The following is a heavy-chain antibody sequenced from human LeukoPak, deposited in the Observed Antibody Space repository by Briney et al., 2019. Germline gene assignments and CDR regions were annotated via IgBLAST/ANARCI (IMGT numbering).Heavy chain of an antibody. CDR3: ARDPQVTAIDY. CDR1: GGSFSGYY. J-gene: IGHJ4*02. V-gene: IGHV4-34*01. CDR2: INHSGST. D-gene: IGHD2-21*02. Sequence: PSETLSLTCAVYGGSFSGYYWSWIRQPPGKGLEWIGEINHSGSTNYNPSPKSRVTISVDTSKNQFSLKLSSVTAADTAVYYCARDPQVTAIDYWGQGTLVTVSS.